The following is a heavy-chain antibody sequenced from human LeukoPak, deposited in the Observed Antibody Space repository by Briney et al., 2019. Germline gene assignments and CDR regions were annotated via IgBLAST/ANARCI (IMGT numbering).Heavy chain of an antibody. V-gene: IGHV3-74*01. D-gene: IGHD3-22*01. Sequence: PGGSLRLSGAASGLTFDYYWMHWVRQAPGKGLMWVSRINTDGSNTHYADSVKGRFTISRDNAKNTLYLQMNGLRVEDTAVYYCVVWGEDRSGHRFDFWGQGTLVTVSS. CDR2: INTDGSNT. CDR3: VVWGEDRSGHRFDF. CDR1: GLTFDYYW. J-gene: IGHJ4*02.